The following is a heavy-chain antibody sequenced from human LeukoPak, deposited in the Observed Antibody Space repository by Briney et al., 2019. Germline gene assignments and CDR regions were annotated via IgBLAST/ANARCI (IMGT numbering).Heavy chain of an antibody. J-gene: IGHJ6*03. Sequence: GGSLRLSCAASGFTFDDYAMHWVRQAPGKGLEWVSGISWNSGSIGYADSVKGRFTISRDNARNSLYLQMNSLRAEDMALYYCAKIPLILRFLEWLLFSGSLTHYYMDVWGKGTTVTVSS. CDR2: ISWNSGSI. CDR3: AKIPLILRFLEWLLFSGSLTHYYMDV. CDR1: GFTFDDYA. D-gene: IGHD3-3*01. V-gene: IGHV3-9*03.